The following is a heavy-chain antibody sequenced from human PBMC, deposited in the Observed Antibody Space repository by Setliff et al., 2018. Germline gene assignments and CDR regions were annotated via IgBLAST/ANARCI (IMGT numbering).Heavy chain of an antibody. D-gene: IGHD6-19*01. V-gene: IGHV4-38-2*02. CDR3: ARHRAVAGAYYFDF. J-gene: IGHJ4*02. Sequence: SETLSLTCTVSVYSISRDCHWGWIRQPPGKGLEWIGSIYYSGNTYYNASLKGRVTISGDTSKNQFSLKLTAVTAADTAIYYCARHRAVAGAYYFDFWGQGTLVTVSS. CDR1: VYSISRDCH. CDR2: IYYSGNT.